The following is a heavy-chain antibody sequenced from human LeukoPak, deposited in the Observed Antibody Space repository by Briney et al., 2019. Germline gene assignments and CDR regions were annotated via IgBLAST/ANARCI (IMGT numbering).Heavy chain of an antibody. Sequence: PGVSLRLSCAASGFTFDSYAMSWVRQAPGKGLEWVSAISASGYNTYYADSVKGRFTISRDTSKNTQYLQMNSLGAEDTAIYYCAKDRYNWNYGGVDYWGDGTLVTVS. CDR2: ISASGYNT. V-gene: IGHV3-23*01. CDR1: GFTFDSYA. D-gene: IGHD1-7*01. CDR3: AKDRYNWNYGGVDY. J-gene: IGHJ4*01.